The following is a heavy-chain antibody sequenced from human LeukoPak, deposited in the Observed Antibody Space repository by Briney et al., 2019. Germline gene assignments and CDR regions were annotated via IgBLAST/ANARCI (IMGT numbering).Heavy chain of an antibody. V-gene: IGHV1-2*02. D-gene: IGHD4-17*01. Sequence: ASVKVSCKASGYTFTGYYMHWVRQAPGQGLEWMEWINPNSGGTNYAQKFQGRVTMTRDTSISTAYMELSRLRSDDTAVYYCARVRDYGEYNWFDPWGQGTLVTVSS. CDR2: INPNSGGT. CDR3: ARVRDYGEYNWFDP. CDR1: GYTFTGYY. J-gene: IGHJ5*02.